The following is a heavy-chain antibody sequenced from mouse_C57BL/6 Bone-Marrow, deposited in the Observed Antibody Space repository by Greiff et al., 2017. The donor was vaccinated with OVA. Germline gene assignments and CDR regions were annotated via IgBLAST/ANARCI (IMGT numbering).Heavy chain of an antibody. CDR3: ARDYGSSYWYFDV. CDR2: IYPGSGST. CDR1: GYTFTSYW. J-gene: IGHJ1*03. V-gene: IGHV1-55*01. Sequence: VQLQQPGAELVKPGASVKVSCKASGYTFTSYWMHWVKQRPGQGLEWIGDIYPGSGSTNYNEKFKSKATLTVDTSSSTAYMQLSSLTSEDSAVYYCARDYGSSYWYFDVWGTGTTVTVSS. D-gene: IGHD1-1*01.